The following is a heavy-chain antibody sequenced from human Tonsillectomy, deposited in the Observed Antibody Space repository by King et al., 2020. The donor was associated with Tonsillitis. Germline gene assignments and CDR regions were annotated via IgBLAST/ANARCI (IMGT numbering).Heavy chain of an antibody. V-gene: IGHV3-30*02. CDR2: IQYDGSSE. J-gene: IGHJ4*02. Sequence: QLVQSGGGVVQPGGSLRLSCAASGFTFNNYSMHWVRQAPGRGLEWVAFIQYDGSSEYYADSVKGRFTISRDNSNSTLNLQMNSLRPEDTAVYYCAKEARLRYFACYFDYWGQGTLVTVSS. CDR1: GFTFNNYS. CDR3: AKEARLRYFACYFDY. D-gene: IGHD3-9*01.